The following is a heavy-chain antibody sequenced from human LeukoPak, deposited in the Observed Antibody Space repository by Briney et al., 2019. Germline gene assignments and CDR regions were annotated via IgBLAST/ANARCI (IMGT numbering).Heavy chain of an antibody. J-gene: IGHJ4*02. CDR1: GFTFGDYA. CDR3: TRDRLLNVDTAIEAFDY. D-gene: IGHD5-18*01. V-gene: IGHV3-49*04. CDR2: IRSKAYGGTK. Sequence: GGSLRLSCTASGFTFGDYAMSWVRQAPGQGLEWVGFIRSKAYGGTKEYAASVKGRFTISRDDSKSIAYLQMNSLKTEDTAVYYCTRDRLLNVDTAIEAFDYWGQGTLVTVSS.